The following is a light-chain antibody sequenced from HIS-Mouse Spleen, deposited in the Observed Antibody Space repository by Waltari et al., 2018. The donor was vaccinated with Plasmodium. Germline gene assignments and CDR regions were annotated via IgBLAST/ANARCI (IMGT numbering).Light chain of an antibody. CDR2: RAS. V-gene: IGLV3-9*01. J-gene: IGLJ2*01. Sequence: SYELTQPLSVSVALGQTARITCGGNNIGSKNVHWYQQKPGQAPVLVIYRASKRPAGSPERFAGSKSGNTATLTISRDQAGDEADYYCQVWDSSTVVFGGGTKLTVL. CDR3: QVWDSSTVV. CDR1: NIGSKN.